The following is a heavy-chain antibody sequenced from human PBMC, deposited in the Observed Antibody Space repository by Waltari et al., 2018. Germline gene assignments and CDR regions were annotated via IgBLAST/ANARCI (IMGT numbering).Heavy chain of an antibody. CDR1: GGTFSRYA. J-gene: IGHJ4*02. Sequence: QVQLVQSGAEGKKPGSSVKVSCKASGGTFSRYAISWVRQAPGQGLEWMGGIIPICGTANYAQKFQGRVTITTDESTSTAYMELSSLRSEDTAVYYCARSAHDYGDYAGAGIWYFDYWGQGTLVTVSS. CDR3: ARSAHDYGDYAGAGIWYFDY. CDR2: IIPICGTA. V-gene: IGHV1-69*05. D-gene: IGHD4-17*01.